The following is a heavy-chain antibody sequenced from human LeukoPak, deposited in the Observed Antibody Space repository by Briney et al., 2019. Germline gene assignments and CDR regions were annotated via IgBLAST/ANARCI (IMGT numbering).Heavy chain of an antibody. Sequence: PGGSLRLSCAASAFTFSSYAMSCVRQAPGKGLEWVSAISGSGGSTYYADSVKGRFTISRDNSKNTLYLQMNSLRAEDTAVYYCAKQGFYDILTGYSHFDYWGQGTLVTVSS. V-gene: IGHV3-23*01. D-gene: IGHD3-9*01. CDR1: AFTFSSYA. CDR3: AKQGFYDILTGYSHFDY. CDR2: ISGSGGST. J-gene: IGHJ4*02.